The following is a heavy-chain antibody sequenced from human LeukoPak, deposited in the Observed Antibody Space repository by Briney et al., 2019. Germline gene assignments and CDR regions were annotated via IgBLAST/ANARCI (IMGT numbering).Heavy chain of an antibody. CDR1: GFTFSSYA. J-gene: IGHJ4*02. Sequence: GGSLRLSCAASGFTFSSYAMHWVRQAPGKGLEWVAVISYDGSNKYYADSVKGRFTISRDNSKNTLYLQMNSLRAEDTAVYYCAKVVDGYLLYDYWGQGTLVTVSS. CDR2: ISYDGSNK. CDR3: AKVVDGYLLYDY. V-gene: IGHV3-30-3*01. D-gene: IGHD5-24*01.